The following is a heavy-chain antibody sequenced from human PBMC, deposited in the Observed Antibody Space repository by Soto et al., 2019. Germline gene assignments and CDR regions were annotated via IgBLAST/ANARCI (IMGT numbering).Heavy chain of an antibody. J-gene: IGHJ3*02. Sequence: QVQLVQSGAEVKKPGASVKVSCKASGYTFTSYGISWVRQAPGQGLEWMGWNSAYNGNTNYAQKLQGRVTMTTDTSTSTAYMELRSLRSDDTAVYYCARAITFGGVIVSLDAFDIWGQGTMVTVSS. V-gene: IGHV1-18*01. CDR3: ARAITFGGVIVSLDAFDI. CDR2: NSAYNGNT. CDR1: GYTFTSYG. D-gene: IGHD3-16*02.